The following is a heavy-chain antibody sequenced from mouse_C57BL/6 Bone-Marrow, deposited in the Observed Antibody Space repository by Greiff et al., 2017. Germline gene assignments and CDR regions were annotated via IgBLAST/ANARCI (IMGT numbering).Heavy chain of an antibody. Sequence: EVMLVESGGGLVKPGGSLKLSCAASGFTFSSYAMSWVRQTPEKRLEWVATISDGGSYTYYPDNVKGRFTISRDNAKNNLYLQMSHLKSEDTAMYYCASVPHFDVWGTGTTVTVSS. CDR2: ISDGGSYT. V-gene: IGHV5-4*03. CDR3: ASVPHFDV. CDR1: GFTFSSYA. J-gene: IGHJ1*03.